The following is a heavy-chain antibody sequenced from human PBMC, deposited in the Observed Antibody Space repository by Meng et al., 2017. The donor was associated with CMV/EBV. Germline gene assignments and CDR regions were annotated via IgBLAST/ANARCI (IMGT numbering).Heavy chain of an antibody. J-gene: IGHJ4*02. CDR2: ISAYHGNT. CDR1: GYPFTTYG. V-gene: IGHV1-18*01. CDR3: ARNPPWYWNDAEGLDY. D-gene: IGHD1-1*01. Sequence: SGAMMKKPGASGKVSCKASGYPFTTYGITGVRQAPGQSLEWMGWISAYHGNTNYAQNLQDRVSMTTDTSTSTVYMELSSLRSEDTAVYYCARNPPWYWNDAEGLDYWGQGTLVTVSS.